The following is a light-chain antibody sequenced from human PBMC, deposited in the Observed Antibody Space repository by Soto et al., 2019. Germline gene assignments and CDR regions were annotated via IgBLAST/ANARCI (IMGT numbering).Light chain of an antibody. CDR2: SVS. CDR3: SSSTSSSTYL. J-gene: IGLJ1*01. Sequence: QSALTQPASVSGSPGQSITIACTGTSSDVGAYNSVSWYQQHPDKAPKLIIYSVSYRASGVSDRFSGSKSGNTASLTISGLHTEDEAYYYCSSSTSSSTYLFGTGTKLTVL. CDR1: SSDVGAYNS. V-gene: IGLV2-14*03.